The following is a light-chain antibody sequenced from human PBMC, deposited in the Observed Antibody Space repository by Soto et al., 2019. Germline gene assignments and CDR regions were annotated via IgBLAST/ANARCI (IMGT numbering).Light chain of an antibody. J-gene: IGKJ4*01. CDR3: HRHETYPLG. V-gene: IGKV1-5*03. CDR2: RAA. CDR1: RNIGTW. Sequence: DTQMTQSPSTLSASVGDSVSITRRASRNIGTWLAWYQQKPGKAPNLLIYRAATLASGVPSRFSGSGSGTEFTLTISSLQPDDFATYYCHRHETYPLGFGGGTKVDIK.